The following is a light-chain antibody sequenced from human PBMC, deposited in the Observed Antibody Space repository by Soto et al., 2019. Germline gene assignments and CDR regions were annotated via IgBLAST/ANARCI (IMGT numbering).Light chain of an antibody. CDR2: DTS. CDR1: HSVRNK. Sequence: EIVLTQSPATLSVSPGEIATLSCIVSHSVRNKVAWYQHKPGQTPRVIIYDTSTRAAGIPARFSGSGYGTYFTLTISSLQSEDFAVYYCQQYNIWRSITFGQGGLLEI. J-gene: IGKJ5*01. CDR3: QQYNIWRSIT. V-gene: IGKV3-15*01.